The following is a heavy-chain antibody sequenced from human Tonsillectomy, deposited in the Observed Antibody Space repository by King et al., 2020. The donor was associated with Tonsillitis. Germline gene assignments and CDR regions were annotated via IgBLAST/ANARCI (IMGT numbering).Heavy chain of an antibody. D-gene: IGHD4-17*01. Sequence: QLQESGPGLVKASETLSLTCTVSGGSISSSSYYWAWIRQPPGKGLEWIGTIYYSGSTYYNPSLKSRLTISVDTSKNQFSLKLSSVTAADTAVYYCAGHVVTVTPPLDYWGQGTLVTVSS. V-gene: IGHV4-39*07. CDR1: GGSISSSSYY. CDR2: IYYSGST. CDR3: AGHVVTVTPPLDY. J-gene: IGHJ4*02.